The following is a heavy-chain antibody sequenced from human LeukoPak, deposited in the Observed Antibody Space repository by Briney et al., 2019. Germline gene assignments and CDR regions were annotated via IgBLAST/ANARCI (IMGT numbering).Heavy chain of an antibody. D-gene: IGHD1-26*01. Sequence: ASVKVSCKASGYTFTTHYMHWVRQAPGQGLEWTGLINPSGTTTNYAQKFRGRVTMTRDLSTSTDYMELSSLRSDDTAVYFCARDNSVGDYAWWFDPWGQGTLVTVSS. V-gene: IGHV1-46*01. J-gene: IGHJ5*02. CDR1: GYTFTTHY. CDR2: INPSGTTT. CDR3: ARDNSVGDYAWWFDP.